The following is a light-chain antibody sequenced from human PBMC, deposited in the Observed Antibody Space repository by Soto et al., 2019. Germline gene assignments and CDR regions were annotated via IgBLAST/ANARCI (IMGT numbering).Light chain of an antibody. Sequence: QSALTQPTSASGSPGQSVTISCTGTSSDVGAYNYVSWYQQHPGKAPKLMIYEVSKRPSGVPDRFSGSKSGNTASLTVSGLQAEDEADYYCSSYAGTNTHVVFGGGTKLTVL. V-gene: IGLV2-8*01. CDR3: SSYAGTNTHVV. CDR2: EVS. J-gene: IGLJ2*01. CDR1: SSDVGAYNY.